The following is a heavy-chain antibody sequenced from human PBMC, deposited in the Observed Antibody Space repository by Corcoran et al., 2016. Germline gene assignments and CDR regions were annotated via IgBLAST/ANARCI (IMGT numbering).Heavy chain of an antibody. CDR3: AGFSDYGDIFFDY. V-gene: IGHV3-7*03. Sequence: EVHLVESGGGLVQPGGSLRLSCAASGFTFRSYWMSWVRQAPGKGLEWVANIKQDGSEKYYVDSVKGRFTISRDNAKNSLYLQMNSLRAEDTAVYYCAGFSDYGDIFFDYWGQGALVTVSS. CDR2: IKQDGSEK. J-gene: IGHJ4*02. D-gene: IGHD4-17*01. CDR1: GFTFRSYW.